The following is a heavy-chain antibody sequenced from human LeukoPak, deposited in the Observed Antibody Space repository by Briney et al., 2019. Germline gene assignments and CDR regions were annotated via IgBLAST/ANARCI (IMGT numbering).Heavy chain of an antibody. CDR3: ARDTLDYFDY. J-gene: IGHJ4*02. V-gene: IGHV4-59*01. CDR2: IYYTGST. Sequence: PSETLSLTCTVSGGSITGYYWSWIRQPPGKGLEWIAYIYYTGSTNYNPSLKSRVTISVDTSKNQFPLKLGSVTAADTAVYYCARDTLDYFDYWGQGTLVTVSS. CDR1: GGSITGYY.